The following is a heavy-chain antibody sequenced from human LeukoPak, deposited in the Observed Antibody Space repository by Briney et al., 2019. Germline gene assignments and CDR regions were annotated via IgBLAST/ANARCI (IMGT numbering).Heavy chain of an antibody. CDR1: GYTFTSYG. Sequence: ASVKVSCKASGYTFTSYGISWVRQAPGQGLEWMGWISAYNGNTNYAQKLQGRVTMTTDTSTSTAYMELSSLRSEDTAVYYCASEDRYCSGGSCYRDYWGQGTLVTVSS. CDR3: ASEDRYCSGGSCYRDY. D-gene: IGHD2-15*01. V-gene: IGHV1-18*01. CDR2: ISAYNGNT. J-gene: IGHJ4*02.